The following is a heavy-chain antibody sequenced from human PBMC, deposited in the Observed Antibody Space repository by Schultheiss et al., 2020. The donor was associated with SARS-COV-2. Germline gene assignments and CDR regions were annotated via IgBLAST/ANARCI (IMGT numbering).Heavy chain of an antibody. CDR3: ARGPGSSWYRDWWFDP. D-gene: IGHD6-13*01. CDR2: IYYSGST. CDR1: GGSISSGGYY. J-gene: IGHJ5*02. V-gene: IGHV4-31*03. Sequence: SETLSLTCTVSGGSISSGGYYWSWIRQHPGKGLEWIGYIYYSGSTYYNPSLKSRVTISVDTSKNQFSLKLSSVTAADTAVYYCARGPGSSWYRDWWFDPWGQGTLVTVSS.